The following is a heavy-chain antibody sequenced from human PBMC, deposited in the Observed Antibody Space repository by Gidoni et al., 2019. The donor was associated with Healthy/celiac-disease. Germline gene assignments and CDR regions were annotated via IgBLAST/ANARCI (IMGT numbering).Heavy chain of an antibody. J-gene: IGHJ6*02. V-gene: IGHV3-33*01. CDR2: ICYAGSNK. Sequence: QVQLVESGGGVVQPGRSLRLSCAASGLPLRSYGLHWVRQAPGKGLEWLAVICYAGSNKYYADSVTGRFTISRDNSKNTLYLQMNSLGAEDPAVYYCAREGATVTLSWYYYYGMDVWGQGTTVTVSS. CDR1: GLPLRSYG. D-gene: IGHD4-17*01. CDR3: AREGATVTLSWYYYYGMDV.